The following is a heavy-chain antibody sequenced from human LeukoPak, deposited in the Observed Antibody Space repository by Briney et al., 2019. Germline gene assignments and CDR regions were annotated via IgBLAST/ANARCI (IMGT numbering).Heavy chain of an antibody. Sequence: PGGSLRLSXAASGFTFSSYSMNWVRQAPGKGMEWVSSISSSRSYIYYADSVKGRFTISRDNAKNSLYLQMNSLRAEDTAVYYCARGKNGNPPGFDYWGQGTLVTVSS. CDR2: ISSSRSYI. CDR1: GFTFSSYS. CDR3: ARGKNGNPPGFDY. D-gene: IGHD4-23*01. J-gene: IGHJ4*02. V-gene: IGHV3-21*01.